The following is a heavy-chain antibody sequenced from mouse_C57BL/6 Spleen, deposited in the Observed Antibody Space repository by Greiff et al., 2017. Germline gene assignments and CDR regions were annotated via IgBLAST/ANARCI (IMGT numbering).Heavy chain of an antibody. Sequence: VQLQQPGAELVRPGTSVKLSCKASGYTFTSYWMHWVKQRPGQGLEWIGVIDPSDSYTNYNQKFKGKATLTVDTSSSTAYMQLSSLTSEDSAVYYCASRITTVVATDFDVWGTGTTVTVSS. CDR1: GYTFTSYW. CDR2: IDPSDSYT. D-gene: IGHD1-1*01. J-gene: IGHJ1*03. CDR3: ASRITTVVATDFDV. V-gene: IGHV1-59*01.